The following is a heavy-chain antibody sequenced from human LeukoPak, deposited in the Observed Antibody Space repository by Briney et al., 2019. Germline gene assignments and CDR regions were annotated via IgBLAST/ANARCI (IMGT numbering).Heavy chain of an antibody. CDR3: ARLLATWDYYYMDV. V-gene: IGHV3-48*02. CDR1: GFTFSTYS. Sequence: GGSLRLSCVGSGFTFSTYSIKWVCQAPGKGLEWVSHIGGSGSFIYYADSVKGRFTISRDNAKNSVYLQMNGLRDEDTAVYFCARLLATWDYYYMDVWGKGTTVTVSS. D-gene: IGHD3-3*02. J-gene: IGHJ6*03. CDR2: IGGSGSFI.